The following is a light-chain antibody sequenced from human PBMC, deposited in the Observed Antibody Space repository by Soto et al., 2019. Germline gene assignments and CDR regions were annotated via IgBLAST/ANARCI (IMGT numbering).Light chain of an antibody. CDR2: HAS. CDR3: QQSYSTPLT. Sequence: DIQMTQSPSSLSASVEDSVTITCRATQDISTFLNWYQQRPGKAPNVLIYHASTLQGDVPSRFSGSGSGTDFTLTIVHLLPIDFAISYSQQSYSTPLTFVHGTQVEV. CDR1: QDISTF. J-gene: IGKJ2*01. V-gene: IGKV1-39*01.